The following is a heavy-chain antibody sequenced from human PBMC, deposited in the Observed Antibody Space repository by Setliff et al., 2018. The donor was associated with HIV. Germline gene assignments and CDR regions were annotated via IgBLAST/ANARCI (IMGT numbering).Heavy chain of an antibody. CDR3: ARDPRFDAFDI. V-gene: IGHV3-48*03. Sequence: AGGSLRLSCAASGFTFSRYEMNWVRQAPGKGLEWVSYISSSGGTIYYADSVKGRFTISRDNAKNSLYLQMNSLRAEDTAVYYCARDPRFDAFDIWGQGTMVTVSS. CDR2: ISSSGGTI. CDR1: GFTFSRYE. J-gene: IGHJ3*02.